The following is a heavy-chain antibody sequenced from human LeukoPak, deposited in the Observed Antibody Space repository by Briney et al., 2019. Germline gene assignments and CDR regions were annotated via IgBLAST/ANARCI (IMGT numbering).Heavy chain of an antibody. CDR1: GGSISSGSYY. J-gene: IGHJ4*02. CDR2: IYTSGST. D-gene: IGHD6-19*01. CDR3: ARLKGYSSGWYPSYYFDY. V-gene: IGHV4-61*02. Sequence: PSETLSLTCTVSGGSISSGSYYWSWIRQPAGKGLEWIGRIYTSGSTNYNPSLKSRVTISVDTSKNQFSPKLSSVTAADTAVYYCARLKGYSSGWYPSYYFDYWGQGTLVTVSS.